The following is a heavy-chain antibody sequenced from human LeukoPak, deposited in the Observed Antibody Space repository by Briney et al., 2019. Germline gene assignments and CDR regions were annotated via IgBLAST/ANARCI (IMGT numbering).Heavy chain of an antibody. CDR2: ISYDGSNK. Sequence: AGGSLRLSCAASGFTFSSYSMNWVRQAPGKGLEWVAVISYDGSNKYYADSVKGRFTISRDNSKNTLYLQMNSLRAEDTAVYYCARGSPTIFGVLSPNDYWGQGTLVTVSS. J-gene: IGHJ4*02. CDR3: ARGSPTIFGVLSPNDY. V-gene: IGHV3-30*03. CDR1: GFTFSSYS. D-gene: IGHD3-3*01.